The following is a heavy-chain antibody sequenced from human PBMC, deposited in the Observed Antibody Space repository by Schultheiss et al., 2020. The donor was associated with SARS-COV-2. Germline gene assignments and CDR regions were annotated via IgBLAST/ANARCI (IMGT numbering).Heavy chain of an antibody. J-gene: IGHJ6*02. V-gene: IGHV4-31*01. CDR1: GGSINSGGYH. CDR3: ARVDGPYGMDV. D-gene: IGHD2-2*03. CDR2: IYYSGST. Sequence: LRLSCTVSGGSINSGGYHWSWIRQHPGKGLEWIGYIYYSGSTHYNPSLKSLVTISIDTSKNQFSLRLSSVTAADMAVYYCARVDGPYGMDVWGQGTTVTVSS.